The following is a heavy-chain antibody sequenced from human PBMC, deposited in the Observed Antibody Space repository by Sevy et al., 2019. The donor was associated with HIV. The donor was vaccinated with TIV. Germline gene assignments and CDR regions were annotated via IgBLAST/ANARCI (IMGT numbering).Heavy chain of an antibody. CDR1: GYTFTGYY. D-gene: IGHD2-2*01. V-gene: IGHV1-2*02. CDR2: INPNSGGT. Sequence: ASVKVSCKASGYTFTGYYMLWVRQAPGQGLEWMGWINPNSGGTNYAQKFQGRVTMTRDTSISTAYMELSRLRSDDTAVYYCARVARRVPAATHNWFDPWGQGTLVTVSS. J-gene: IGHJ5*02. CDR3: ARVARRVPAATHNWFDP.